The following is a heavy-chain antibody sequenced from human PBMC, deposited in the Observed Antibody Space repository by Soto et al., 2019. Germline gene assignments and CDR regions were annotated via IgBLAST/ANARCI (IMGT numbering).Heavy chain of an antibody. D-gene: IGHD6-13*01. V-gene: IGHV3-33*01. CDR2: IWYDGSNK. CDR3: AREGSSSWIDAFDI. J-gene: IGHJ3*02. CDR1: GFTFSSYG. Sequence: QVQLVESGGGVVQPGRSLRLSCAASGFTFSSYGMHWVRQAPGKGLEWVAVIWYDGSNKYYADSVKGRFTISRDNSKNTLYLQMNSLRAEDTAVYYCAREGSSSWIDAFDIWGQGTMVTVSS.